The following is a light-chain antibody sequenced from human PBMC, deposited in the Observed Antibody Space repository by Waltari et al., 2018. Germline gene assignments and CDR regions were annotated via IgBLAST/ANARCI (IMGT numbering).Light chain of an antibody. V-gene: IGLV1-44*01. Sequence: QSVLTQPPPASGTPRQRVTISCSGSNSNIGRNTVNWYQQLPGTAPTLHVPNNFQRPSGVPGRFSGSKSGTSASLAILGVRPEDEADYYCATWDDTLNGPVFGGGTKLTVL. CDR1: NSNIGRNT. CDR2: NNF. CDR3: ATWDDTLNGPV. J-gene: IGLJ2*01.